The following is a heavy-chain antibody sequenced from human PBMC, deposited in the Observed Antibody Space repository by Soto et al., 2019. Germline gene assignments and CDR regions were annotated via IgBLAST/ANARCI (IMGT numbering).Heavy chain of an antibody. J-gene: IGHJ4*02. V-gene: IGHV1-46*01. CDR1: GYTFTSYY. D-gene: IGHD6-6*01. CDR2: INPSGGST. CDR3: ARVAAAGRIAARLDYFDY. Sequence: QVQLVQSGAEVKKPGASVKVSCKASGYTFTSYYMHWVRQAPGQGLEWMGIINPSGGSTSYAQKFQGRVTMTRDTSTSTVYMELSSLRSEDTAVYYCARVAAAGRIAARLDYFDYWGQGTLVTVSS.